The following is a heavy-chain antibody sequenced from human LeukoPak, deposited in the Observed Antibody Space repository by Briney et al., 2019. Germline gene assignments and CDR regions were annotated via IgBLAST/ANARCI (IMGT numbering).Heavy chain of an antibody. CDR1: GFTFSSYG. Sequence: GGSLRLSCAASGFTFSSYGMHWVRQAPGKGLEWVAVIWYDGSNKYYADSVKGRFTISRDNSKNTLYLQMNSLRAEDTVVYYCARGPSPESSSHSSGWYSYYYYGMDVWGQGTTVTVSS. D-gene: IGHD6-19*01. CDR3: ARGPSPESSSHSSGWYSYYYYGMDV. CDR2: IWYDGSNK. J-gene: IGHJ6*02. V-gene: IGHV3-33*01.